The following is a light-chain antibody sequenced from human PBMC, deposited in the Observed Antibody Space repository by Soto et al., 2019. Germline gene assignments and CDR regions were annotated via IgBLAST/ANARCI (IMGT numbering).Light chain of an antibody. CDR1: QSISSY. V-gene: IGKV1-39*01. Sequence: DLQMTQSPSSLSASVGDTITSTCRASQSISSYLNWYQQKPGKAPKLLIYAASSLQSGVPSRFSGSGYGTDFTLTISSLQPEDFATYFCQQSYSNPRGTFGQGTKVEIK. CDR2: AAS. CDR3: QQSYSNPRGT. J-gene: IGKJ1*01.